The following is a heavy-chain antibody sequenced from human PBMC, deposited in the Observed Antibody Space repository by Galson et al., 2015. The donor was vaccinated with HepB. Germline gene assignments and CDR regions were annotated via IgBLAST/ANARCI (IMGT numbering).Heavy chain of an antibody. V-gene: IGHV3-30*04. CDR3: ARDRDGYNRAPFDY. D-gene: IGHD5-24*01. CDR2: ISYDGSNK. J-gene: IGHJ4*02. Sequence: SLRLSCAASGFTFSSYAMHWVRQAPGKGLEWVAVISYDGSNKYYADSVKGRFTISRDNSKNTLYLQMNSLRAEDTAVYYCARDRDGYNRAPFDYWGQGTLVTVSS. CDR1: GFTFSSYA.